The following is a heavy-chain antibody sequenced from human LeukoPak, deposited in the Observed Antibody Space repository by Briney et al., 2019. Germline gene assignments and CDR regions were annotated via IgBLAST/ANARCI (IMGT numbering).Heavy chain of an antibody. Sequence: SETLSLTCTVSGCSISSYYWSWIRQPPGKGLEWIGYIYYSGSTNYNPSLKSRVTISVDTSKNQFSLKLSSVTAADTAVYYCASDLVRGAPGYWGQGTLVTVSS. CDR1: GCSISSYY. V-gene: IGHV4-59*01. CDR3: ASDLVRGAPGY. D-gene: IGHD3-10*01. CDR2: IYYSGST. J-gene: IGHJ4*02.